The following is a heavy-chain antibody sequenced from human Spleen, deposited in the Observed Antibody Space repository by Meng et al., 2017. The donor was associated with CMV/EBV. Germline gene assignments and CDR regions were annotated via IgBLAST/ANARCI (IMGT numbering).Heavy chain of an antibody. CDR1: GFTFSSYA. CDR3: ARDSAYDSSDPLPDY. J-gene: IGHJ4*02. V-gene: IGHV3-30*04. D-gene: IGHD3-22*01. CDR2: ISYDGSNK. Sequence: GESLKISCAASGFTFSSYAMHWVRQAPGKGLEWVAVISYDGSNKYYADSVKGRFTISRDNSKNTLYLQMNSLRAEDTAVYYCARDSAYDSSDPLPDYWGQGTLFTVSS.